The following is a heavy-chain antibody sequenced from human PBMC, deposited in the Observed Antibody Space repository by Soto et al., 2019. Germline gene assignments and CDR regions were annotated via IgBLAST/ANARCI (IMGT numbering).Heavy chain of an antibody. CDR3: AKVGLRYYYDSRYFDY. CDR1: GFTFSSYA. D-gene: IGHD3-22*01. CDR2: ISGSGGST. Sequence: GGSLRLSCAASGFTFSSYAMSRVRQAPGKGLEWVSAISGSGGSTYYADSVKGRFTISRDNSKNTLYLQMNSLRAEDTAVYYCAKVGLRYYYDSRYFDYWGQGTLVTVSS. V-gene: IGHV3-23*01. J-gene: IGHJ4*02.